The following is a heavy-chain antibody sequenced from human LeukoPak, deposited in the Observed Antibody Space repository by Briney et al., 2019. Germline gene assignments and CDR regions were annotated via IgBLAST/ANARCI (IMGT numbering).Heavy chain of an antibody. CDR2: IYWDDDK. CDR1: GFSLSTSGVG. V-gene: IGHV2-5*02. D-gene: IGHD6-13*01. Sequence: SRPTLVKPTQTLTLTCTFSGFSLSTSGVGVGWIRQPPGKALEWLALIYWDDDKRYSPSLKSRLTITKDTSKNQVVLTMTNMDPVDTATYYCAHTRYSSSNGGNWFDPWGQGTLVTVSS. J-gene: IGHJ5*02. CDR3: AHTRYSSSNGGNWFDP.